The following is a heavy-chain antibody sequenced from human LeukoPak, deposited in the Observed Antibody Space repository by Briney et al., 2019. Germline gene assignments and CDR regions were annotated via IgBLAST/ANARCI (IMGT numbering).Heavy chain of an antibody. V-gene: IGHV3-53*01. CDR2: IYGGGST. CDR3: ARRGDGGRSFDY. Sequence: GGSLRLSCAASGFTVSSCYMNWVRQAPGKGLEWVSLIYGGGSTYYADSVKGRFTISRDNSKNTLYLQMNSLRAEDTAVYYCARRGDGGRSFDYWGQGTLVTVSS. J-gene: IGHJ4*02. CDR1: GFTVSSCY. D-gene: IGHD4-23*01.